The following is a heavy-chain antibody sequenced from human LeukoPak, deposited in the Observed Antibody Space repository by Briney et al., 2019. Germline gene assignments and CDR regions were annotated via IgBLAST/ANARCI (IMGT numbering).Heavy chain of an antibody. J-gene: IGHJ4*02. CDR3: ARKFVDIVAHVYYFDY. CDR1: GFTFSSYW. Sequence: QPGGPLRLSCAASGFTFSSYWMSGVRQAPAKGREWVANIKQDGSEKYYVDSVKGRFTISRDNANNSLYLQMNSLRAEDTAVYYCARKFVDIVAHVYYFDYWGQGTLVTVSS. D-gene: IGHD5-12*01. CDR2: IKQDGSEK. V-gene: IGHV3-7*01.